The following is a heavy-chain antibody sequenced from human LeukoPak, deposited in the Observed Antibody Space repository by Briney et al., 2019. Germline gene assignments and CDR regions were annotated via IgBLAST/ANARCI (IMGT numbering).Heavy chain of an antibody. CDR1: GYTFTSYY. CDR2: IDPSGGST. J-gene: IGHJ6*02. Sequence: ASVKVSCKASGYTFTSYYMHWVRQAPGQGLEWMGIIDPSGGSTSYAQKFQGRVTMTRDTSTSTVYMELSSLRSEDTAVYYCARDGDGYSIYGDGMDVWGQGTTVTVSS. D-gene: IGHD5-24*01. CDR3: ARDGDGYSIYGDGMDV. V-gene: IGHV1-46*01.